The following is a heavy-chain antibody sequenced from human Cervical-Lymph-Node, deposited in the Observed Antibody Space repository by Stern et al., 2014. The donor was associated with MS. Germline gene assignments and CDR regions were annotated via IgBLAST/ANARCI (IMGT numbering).Heavy chain of an antibody. CDR2: IHSDGSST. CDR3: VRSWNYFDY. J-gene: IGHJ4*02. CDR1: GFSFSSFW. D-gene: IGHD1-1*01. Sequence: EVQLVESGGGFVQPGGSLRLSCAASGFSFSSFWMHWVRQAPGKGLVWVARIHSDGSSTTYADSVKGRLTISRDNAKNTLYLQMNSLRAEDTAVYYCVRSWNYFDYWGQGTLVSVSS. V-gene: IGHV3-74*02.